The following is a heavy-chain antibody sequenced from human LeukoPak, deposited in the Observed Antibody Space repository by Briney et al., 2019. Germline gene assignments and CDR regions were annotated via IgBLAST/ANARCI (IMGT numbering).Heavy chain of an antibody. Sequence: GRSLRLSCAASGFTFDDYAMHWVRQAPGKGLEWVSGISWNSGSIGYADSVKGRFTISRDNAKNSLYLQMNSLRAEDTAVYYCARVTRTYSSGWLDYWGQGTLVTVSS. CDR2: ISWNSGSI. V-gene: IGHV3-9*01. CDR1: GFTFDDYA. J-gene: IGHJ4*02. CDR3: ARVTRTYSSGWLDY. D-gene: IGHD6-19*01.